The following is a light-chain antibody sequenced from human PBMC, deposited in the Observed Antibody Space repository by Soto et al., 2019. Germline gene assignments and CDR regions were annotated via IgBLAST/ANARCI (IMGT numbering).Light chain of an antibody. CDR3: QQYYSTSLYT. CDR1: QSVLYSSNNKNY. Sequence: DIVMTHSPDSLAVSLGERATINCKSSQSVLYSSNNKNYLAWYQQKPVQPPKLLIYWASTRESGVPDRFSGSGSGTDFTLTISSLQAEDVAVYYCQQYYSTSLYTFGQGTKLEIK. V-gene: IGKV4-1*01. CDR2: WAS. J-gene: IGKJ2*01.